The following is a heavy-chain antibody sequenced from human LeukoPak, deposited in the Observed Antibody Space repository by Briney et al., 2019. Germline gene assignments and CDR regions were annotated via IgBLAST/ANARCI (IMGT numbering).Heavy chain of an antibody. Sequence: SETLSLTCAVYGGSFSGYYWSWIRQPPRKGLEWIGEINHSGSTSYNPSLKSRVTISVDTSKSQFSLKLSSVTAADTAVYYCARRLDLWGRGTLVTVSS. CDR3: ARRLDL. V-gene: IGHV4-34*01. CDR1: GGSFSGYY. CDR2: INHSGST. J-gene: IGHJ2*01.